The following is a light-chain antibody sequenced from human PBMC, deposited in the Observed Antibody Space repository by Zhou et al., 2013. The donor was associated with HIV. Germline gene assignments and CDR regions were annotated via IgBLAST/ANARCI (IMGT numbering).Light chain of an antibody. J-gene: IGKJ2*04. V-gene: IGKV1-5*03. Sequence: DLQMTQSPSTLSVSVGDRVTITCRASQNINTWLAWYQQKPGKAPKLLIYKASTLESGVPSRFSGNGSATEFTLTISSLQPDDFATYYCQQYNSYPMCSFGQGTKLEIK. CDR1: QNINTW. CDR3: QQYNSYPMCS. CDR2: KAS.